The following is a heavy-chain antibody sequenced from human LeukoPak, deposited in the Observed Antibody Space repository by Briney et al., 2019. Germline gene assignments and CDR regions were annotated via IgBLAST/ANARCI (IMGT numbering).Heavy chain of an antibody. J-gene: IGHJ4*02. Sequence: GGSLRLSCAASGFTFSSYAMHWVRQAPGKGLDWMAIIWYDGSNKYYADSVKGRFTISRDNSKNTLYLQMNSLRAEDTAVYYCTSWRGSGSYGGYFDYWGQGTLVTVSS. CDR3: TSWRGSGSYGGYFDY. CDR1: GFTFSSYA. D-gene: IGHD3-10*01. V-gene: IGHV3-33*08. CDR2: IWYDGSNK.